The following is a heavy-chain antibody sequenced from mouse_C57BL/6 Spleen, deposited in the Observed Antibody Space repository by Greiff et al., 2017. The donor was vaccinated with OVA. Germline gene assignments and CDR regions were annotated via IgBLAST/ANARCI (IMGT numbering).Heavy chain of an antibody. CDR1: GYTFTSYW. J-gene: IGHJ1*03. CDR3: ARTYYGSSYWYFDV. V-gene: IGHV1-52*01. CDR2: IDPSDSET. D-gene: IGHD1-1*01. Sequence: QVQLQQPGAELVRPGSSVKLSCKASGYTFTSYWMHWVKQRPIQGLEWIGNIDPSDSETHYNQKFKDKATLTVDKSSSTAYMQRSSLTSEDSAVYYCARTYYGSSYWYFDVWGTGTTVTVSS.